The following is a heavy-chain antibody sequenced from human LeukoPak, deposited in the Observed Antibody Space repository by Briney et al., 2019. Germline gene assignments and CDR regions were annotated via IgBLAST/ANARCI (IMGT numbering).Heavy chain of an antibody. CDR2: IYTSGST. CDR3: ARDWRGVTMVRGKNWFDP. CDR1: GGSISSYY. Sequence: SETLSLTCTVSGGSISSYYWSWIRQPAGKGLEWIGRIYTSGSTNYNPSLKSRVTMSVDTSKNQFSLKLSSVTAADTAVYYCARDWRGVTMVRGKNWFDPRGQGTLVTVSS. V-gene: IGHV4-4*07. D-gene: IGHD3-10*01. J-gene: IGHJ5*02.